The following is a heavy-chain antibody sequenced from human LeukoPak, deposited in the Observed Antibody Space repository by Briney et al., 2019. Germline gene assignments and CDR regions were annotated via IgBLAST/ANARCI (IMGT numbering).Heavy chain of an antibody. V-gene: IGHV3-30*02. Sequence: GGSLRLSCAASGFTFSSYGMHWVRQAPAKGLEWVAFIRYDETNKFYADFVKGRFTIPRDNSKNTLFLQMDSLRAEDTAIYYCAKDTFPYYDSSGYFTPPDYWGQGNLVTVSS. D-gene: IGHD3-22*01. CDR1: GFTFSSYG. CDR2: IRYDETNK. J-gene: IGHJ4*02. CDR3: AKDTFPYYDSSGYFTPPDY.